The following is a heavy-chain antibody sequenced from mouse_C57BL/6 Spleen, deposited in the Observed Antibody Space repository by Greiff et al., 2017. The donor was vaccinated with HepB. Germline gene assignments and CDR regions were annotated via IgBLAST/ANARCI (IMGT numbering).Heavy chain of an antibody. J-gene: IGHJ3*01. CDR1: GFTFSSYG. Sequence: EVKLMESGGDLVKPGGSLKLSCAASGFTFSSYGMSWVRQTPDKRLEWVATISSGGSYTYYPDSVKGRFTISRDNAKNTLYLQMSSLESEDTAMYYCARHEDGYAYWGQGTLVTVSA. CDR2: ISSGGSYT. CDR3: ARHEDGYAY. V-gene: IGHV5-6*01. D-gene: IGHD2-3*01.